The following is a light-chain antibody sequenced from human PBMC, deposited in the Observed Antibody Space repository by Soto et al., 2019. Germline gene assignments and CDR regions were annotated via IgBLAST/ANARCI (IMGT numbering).Light chain of an antibody. CDR1: QSVLYSSNNKNY. CDR3: QQYYTTPWT. J-gene: IGKJ1*01. Sequence: DIVMTQSPDSLAVSLGERATINCKSSQSVLYSSNNKNYLAWYQQKPGQPPKLLIYWASYRESGVLDRLRGSGSGTDFTLTISSLQAEDVAVYYCQQYYTTPWTFGQGTKVEIK. CDR2: WAS. V-gene: IGKV4-1*01.